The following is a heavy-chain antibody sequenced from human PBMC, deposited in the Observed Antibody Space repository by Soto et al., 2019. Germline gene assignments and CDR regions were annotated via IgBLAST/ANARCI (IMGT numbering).Heavy chain of an antibody. D-gene: IGHD2-15*01. Sequence: PGESLKISCKCSGYSFTSYWIILVRQMPGKGLEWMGRIDPSDSYTNYSPSFQGHVTISADKSISTAYLQWSSLKASDTAMYYCARHAWSETAVDYWGQGTLVTVSS. V-gene: IGHV5-10-1*01. J-gene: IGHJ4*02. CDR3: ARHAWSETAVDY. CDR2: IDPSDSYT. CDR1: GYSFTSYW.